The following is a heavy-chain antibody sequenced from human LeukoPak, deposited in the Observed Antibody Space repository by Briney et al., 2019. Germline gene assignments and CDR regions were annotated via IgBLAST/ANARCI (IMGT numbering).Heavy chain of an antibody. CDR2: IYSGGST. CDR3: ARTTFFPYYYYGMDV. J-gene: IGHJ6*02. CDR1: GFTVSSNY. V-gene: IGHV3-66*01. Sequence: GGSLRLSCAASGFTVSSNYMSWVRQAPGKGLEWVSVIYSGGSTYYADSVKGRFTISRDNSKNTLYLQMNSLRAEDTAVYYCARTTFFPYYYYGMDVWGQGTMVTVSS. D-gene: IGHD2/OR15-2a*01.